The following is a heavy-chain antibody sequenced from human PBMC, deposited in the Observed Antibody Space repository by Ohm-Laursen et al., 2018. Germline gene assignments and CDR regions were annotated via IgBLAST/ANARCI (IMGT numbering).Heavy chain of an antibody. D-gene: IGHD1-7*01. V-gene: IGHV3-33*08. CDR2: IWYDGSNK. Sequence: SLRLSCAASGSTFSNYNMNWACHAPGKGLEWVAVIWYDGSNKYYADSVKGRFIIFRDNSKNTLYLQMNSLRAEDTAVYYCARRGNWNYLMYYYYGMYVWGQGTPVTVSS. CDR1: GSTFSNYN. CDR3: ARRGNWNYLMYYYYGMYV. J-gene: IGHJ6*02.